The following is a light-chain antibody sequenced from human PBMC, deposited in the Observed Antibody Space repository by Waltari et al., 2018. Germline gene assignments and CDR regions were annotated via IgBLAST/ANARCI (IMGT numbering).Light chain of an antibody. CDR1: SSAVGGYHY. CDR2: EVS. Sequence: QSALTQPASVSGSPGQSITLSCPGTSSAVGGYHYVSWYQQHPGKAPKLMIYEVSNRPSGVSNRFSGSKSGNTASLTISGLQAEDEADYYCSSYTGSSTLVFGGGTKLTVL. V-gene: IGLV2-14*01. CDR3: SSYTGSSTLV. J-gene: IGLJ2*01.